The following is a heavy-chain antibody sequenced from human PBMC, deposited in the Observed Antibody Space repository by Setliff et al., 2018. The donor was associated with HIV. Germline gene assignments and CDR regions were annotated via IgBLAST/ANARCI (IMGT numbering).Heavy chain of an antibody. Sequence: PSETLSLTCTVSGGSISSYYWSWIRQPPGKGLEWIGEINHSGSTNYNPSLASRVTMSVDTSKNQFSLKLNSVTAADTAMYYCARESRVVEGSAYWYFDLWGRGTLVTVSS. J-gene: IGHJ2*01. V-gene: IGHV4-34*09. CDR3: ARESRVVEGSAYWYFDL. CDR2: INHSGST. CDR1: GGSISSYY. D-gene: IGHD2-15*01.